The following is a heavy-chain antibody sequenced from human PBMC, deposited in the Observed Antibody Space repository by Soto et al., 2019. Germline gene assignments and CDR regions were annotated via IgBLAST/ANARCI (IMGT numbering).Heavy chain of an antibody. CDR1: GFTFSSSG. CDR2: LSSGGGSK. CDR3: AKEGPVQWRVQVDY. V-gene: IGHV3-23*01. Sequence: EVQLLEYGGGLVQPGGSLRLSCAASGFTFSSSGMSWVRQAPGKGLGWVSGLSSGGGSKYFADSVKGRFTILRDNSRNTVKMKMNSLRAGEPAVYYCAKEGPVQWRVQVDYWGQGTLVTVSS. J-gene: IGHJ4*02. D-gene: IGHD6-19*01.